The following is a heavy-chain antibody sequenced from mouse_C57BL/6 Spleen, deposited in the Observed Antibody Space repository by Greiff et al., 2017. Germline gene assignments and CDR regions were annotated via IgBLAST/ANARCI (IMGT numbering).Heavy chain of an antibody. CDR2: IDPSDSET. D-gene: IGHD2-3*01. CDR3: ARWGGYYGGAMDY. Sequence: QVQLQQPGAELVRPGSSVKLSCKASGYTFTSYWMHWVKQRPRQGLEWIGNIDPSDSETHYNQKFKDKATLTVDKSSRTAYMQLSSLTSEDSAVYYCARWGGYYGGAMDYWGQGTSVTVSS. CDR1: GYTFTSYW. V-gene: IGHV1-52*01. J-gene: IGHJ4*01.